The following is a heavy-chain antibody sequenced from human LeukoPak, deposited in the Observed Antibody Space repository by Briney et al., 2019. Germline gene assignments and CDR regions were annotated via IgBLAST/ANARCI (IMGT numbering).Heavy chain of an antibody. J-gene: IGHJ5*02. CDR3: ARESACGTTNCLAPADWLDP. CDR1: GFTFSSYS. D-gene: IGHD2-2*01. CDR2: ISSSSSYI. Sequence: GSLRLSCAASGFTFSSYSMNWVRQAPGKGLEWVSSISSSSSYIYYADSVKGRFTISRDNAKNSLYLQMNSLRAEDTAVYYCARESACGTTNCLAPADWLDPWGQGTLVIVSS. V-gene: IGHV3-21*01.